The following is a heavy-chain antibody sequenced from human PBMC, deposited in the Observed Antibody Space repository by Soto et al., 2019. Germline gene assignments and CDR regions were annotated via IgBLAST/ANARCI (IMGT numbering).Heavy chain of an antibody. V-gene: IGHV1-69*13. J-gene: IGHJ6*02. CDR3: ARVKYYGSGSYRNPPIAYYYYYGMDV. Sequence: ASVKVSCKASGGTFSSYAISWVRQAPGQGLEWMGGIIPIFGTANYAQKFQGRVTITADESTSTAYMELSSLRSEDTAVYYCARVKYYGSGSYRNPPIAYYYYYGMDVWAQGTKVTVSS. CDR1: GGTFSSYA. CDR2: IIPIFGTA. D-gene: IGHD3-10*01.